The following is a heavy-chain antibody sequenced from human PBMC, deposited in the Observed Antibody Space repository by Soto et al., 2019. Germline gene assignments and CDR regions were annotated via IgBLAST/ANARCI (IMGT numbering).Heavy chain of an antibody. CDR1: GYSFTSYW. Sequence: GESLKISCKGSGYSFTSYWISWVRQIPGKGLEWMGRIDPSDSYTNYSPSFQGHVTISADKSISTAYLQWSSLKASDTAMYYCATHSSGWNYYYGMDVWGQGTTVTVSS. J-gene: IGHJ6*02. V-gene: IGHV5-10-1*01. D-gene: IGHD6-19*01. CDR3: ATHSSGWNYYYGMDV. CDR2: IDPSDSYT.